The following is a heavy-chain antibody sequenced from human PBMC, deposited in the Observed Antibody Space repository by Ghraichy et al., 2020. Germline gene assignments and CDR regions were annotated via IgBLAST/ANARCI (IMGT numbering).Heavy chain of an antibody. J-gene: IGHJ5*02. V-gene: IGHV4-4*07. CDR2: IFTTGST. Sequence: SETLSLTCTVSGGSINNFYWSWIRLPAGKGLEWIGRIFTTGSTIYNPSLKSRVTMSVDTSKNQFSLKLSSVTAADTAMYYCARDLAIPPYNWFDPWGQGILVTVSS. D-gene: IGHD2-21*01. CDR3: ARDLAIPPYNWFDP. CDR1: GGSINNFY.